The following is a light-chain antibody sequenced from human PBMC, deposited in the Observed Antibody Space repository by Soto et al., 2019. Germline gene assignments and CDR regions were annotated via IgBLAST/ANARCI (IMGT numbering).Light chain of an antibody. J-gene: IGKJ2*01. Sequence: DIVMTQSPDSLAVSLGERATINCKSSQSVLYSSNNKNYLAWYQQKPGQPPKLLIYWASTRESGVPDRVSGSGSGTDFTLTISSLQAEDVAVYYCQQYYITPPTFGQGTKLEIK. V-gene: IGKV4-1*01. CDR3: QQYYITPPT. CDR1: QSVLYSSNNKNY. CDR2: WAS.